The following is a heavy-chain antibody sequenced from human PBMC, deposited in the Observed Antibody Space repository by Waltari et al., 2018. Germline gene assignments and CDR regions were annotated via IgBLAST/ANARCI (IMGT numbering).Heavy chain of an antibody. CDR3: ASSYGGNALFAY. V-gene: IGHV3-66*02. D-gene: IGHD4-17*01. Sequence: EVQLVESGGGLVQPGGSLRLSCAASGFTVSSSYMTWVRQAPGKGVEWVAVIDSGGSTYYADCVKGRFTISRDNSKNTLYLQMNSLRAEDTAVYYCASSYGGNALFAYWGRGTLVTVSS. CDR1: GFTVSSSY. J-gene: IGHJ4*02. CDR2: IDSGGST.